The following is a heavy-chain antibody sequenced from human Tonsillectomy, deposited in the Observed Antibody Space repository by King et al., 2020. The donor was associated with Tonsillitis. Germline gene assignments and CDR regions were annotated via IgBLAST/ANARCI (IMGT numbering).Heavy chain of an antibody. CDR2: IYPGDSDT. Sequence: QLVQSGAEVKKPGESLKISCKGSGYSFTSYWIGWVRQMPGKGLEWMGIIYPGDSDTRYSPSFQGQVTISADKSISTAYLQWSSLKASDTAMYYCARLQYGGGDCYSSAYYYGMDVWGQGTTVTVSS. CDR3: ARLQYGGGDCYSSAYYYGMDV. D-gene: IGHD2-21*02. V-gene: IGHV5-51*01. CDR1: GYSFTSYW. J-gene: IGHJ6*02.